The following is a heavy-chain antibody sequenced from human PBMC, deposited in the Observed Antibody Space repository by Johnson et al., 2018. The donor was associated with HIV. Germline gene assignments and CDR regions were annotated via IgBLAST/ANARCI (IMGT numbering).Heavy chain of an antibody. CDR1: GFTFNRYG. CDR2: TSFDERGK. CDR3: ASEIYRPRPSSSWYVGAFDI. Sequence: QVQLVESGGGVVQPGRSLRLACVASGFTFNRYGLHWVHQAPGKGLEWVATTSFDERGKHYTDSVKGRFTISRDNSKNTLYLQMNSLRAEDTAVYYCASEIYRPRPSSSWYVGAFDIWGQGTMVTVSS. J-gene: IGHJ3*02. D-gene: IGHD6-13*01. V-gene: IGHV3-30*04.